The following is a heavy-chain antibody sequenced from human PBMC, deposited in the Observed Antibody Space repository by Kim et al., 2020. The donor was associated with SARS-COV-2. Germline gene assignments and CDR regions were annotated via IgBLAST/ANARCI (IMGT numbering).Heavy chain of an antibody. CDR3: ARLFGDSSSDLRDS. CDR1: GAFIESFY. V-gene: IGHV4-59*13. Sequence: SETLSLTCSVSGAFIESFYWSWIRQSPGKGLEWIGYIFSSANSNYNPSLKSRVTMSLDRSKNQFSLKLTSVIAADTAIYYCARLFGDSSSDLRDSWGQG. D-gene: IGHD6-19*01. CDR2: IFSSANS. J-gene: IGHJ5*02.